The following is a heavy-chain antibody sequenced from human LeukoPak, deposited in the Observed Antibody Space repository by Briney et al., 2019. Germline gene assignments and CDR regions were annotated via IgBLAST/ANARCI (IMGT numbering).Heavy chain of an antibody. CDR3: AKDYNLNDFDY. Sequence: GGSLRLSCVASGFTFDDYGMHWVRQAPGKGLEGVAFISSDGSRTDYVDSVRGRFTISRDDHKKSLFLQMNSLRTEDTASYFCAKDYNLNDFDYWGQGTLVAVSS. CDR2: ISSDGSRT. J-gene: IGHJ4*02. CDR1: GFTFDDYG. V-gene: IGHV3-43*02. D-gene: IGHD1-14*01.